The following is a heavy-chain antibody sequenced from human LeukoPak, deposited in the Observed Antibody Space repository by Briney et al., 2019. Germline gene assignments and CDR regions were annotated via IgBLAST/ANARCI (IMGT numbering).Heavy chain of an antibody. V-gene: IGHV3-23*01. CDR3: AKAGDFWSGYYYYYYGVDV. D-gene: IGHD3-3*01. CDR2: ISGRGGST. Sequence: PGASLRLSCAASGFTFSNYAMTWVRQAPGKGLDWVSAISGRGGSTYYADSVKGRFTISRDNSKNTLYLQMNSLRAEDTAVYYCAKAGDFWSGYYYYYYGVDVWGQGTTVTVSS. J-gene: IGHJ6*02. CDR1: GFTFSNYA.